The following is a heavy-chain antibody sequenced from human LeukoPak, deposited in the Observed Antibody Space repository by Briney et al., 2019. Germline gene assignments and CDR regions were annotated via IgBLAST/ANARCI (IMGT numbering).Heavy chain of an antibody. Sequence: ASVKVSCKASGYTFTSYYMHWVRQAPGQGLEWMGIINPSGGSTSYAQKFQGRVTMTRDTSTSTVYMELSSLRSEDTAVYYCAGVAPYGVVRGYFDYWGQGTLVTVPS. J-gene: IGHJ4*02. CDR1: GYTFTSYY. V-gene: IGHV1-46*01. CDR3: AGVAPYGVVRGYFDY. CDR2: INPSGGST. D-gene: IGHD4-23*01.